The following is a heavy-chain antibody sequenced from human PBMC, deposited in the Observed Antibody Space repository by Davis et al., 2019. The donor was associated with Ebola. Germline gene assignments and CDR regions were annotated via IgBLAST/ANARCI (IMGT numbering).Heavy chain of an antibody. CDR1: GFTFSSYW. Sequence: GESLKISCAASGFTFSSYWMHWVRQAPGKGLVWVSRINSDGSRTSYADSVKGRFTISRDNAKNSLYLQMNSLRAEDTAVYYCAREASGYDWGGYYYYGMDVWGQGTTVTVSS. CDR2: INSDGSRT. CDR3: AREASGYDWGGYYYYGMDV. V-gene: IGHV3-74*01. J-gene: IGHJ6*02. D-gene: IGHD5-12*01.